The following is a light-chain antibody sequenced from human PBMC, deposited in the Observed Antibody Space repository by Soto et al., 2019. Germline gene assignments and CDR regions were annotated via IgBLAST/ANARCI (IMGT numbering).Light chain of an antibody. V-gene: IGLV2-14*03. CDR1: SSDVGGYHY. Sequence: QSALTQPASVSGSPGQSITISCTGTSSDVGGYHYVSWYQHHPGKAPKLMIYDVSNRPSGVSNRFSGSKSGNTASLTISGLQPEDEADYYCCSYTTSNTRQIVFGTGTKVTVL. J-gene: IGLJ1*01. CDR3: CSYTTSNTRQIV. CDR2: DVS.